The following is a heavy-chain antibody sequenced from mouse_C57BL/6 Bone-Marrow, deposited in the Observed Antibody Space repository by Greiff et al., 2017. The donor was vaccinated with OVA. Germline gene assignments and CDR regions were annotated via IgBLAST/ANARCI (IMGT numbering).Heavy chain of an antibody. CDR1: GFNIKNTY. V-gene: IGHV14-3*01. D-gene: IGHD1-1*01. Sequence: VQLQQSVAELVRPGASVKLSCTASGFNIKNTYMPWVKQRPEQGLEWIGRIDTANGNTKYAPKVQGKATITADTSSNTAYLQLSSLTSEDTAIYYCARDYYGSSYRAYWGQGTLVTVSA. J-gene: IGHJ3*01. CDR3: ARDYYGSSYRAY. CDR2: IDTANGNT.